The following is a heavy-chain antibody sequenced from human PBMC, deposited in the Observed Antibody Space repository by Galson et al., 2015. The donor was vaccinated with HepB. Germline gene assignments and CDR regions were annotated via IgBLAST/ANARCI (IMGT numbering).Heavy chain of an antibody. J-gene: IGHJ1*01. Sequence: SVKVSCKASGYTFTSYGISWVRQAPGQGLEWMGWISAYNGNTNYAQKLQGRVTMTTDTSTSTAYMELRSLRSDDTAVYYCARDPSDNYYDSSGPTMGPEYFQHWGQGTLVTVSS. CDR1: GYTFTSYG. CDR2: ISAYNGNT. V-gene: IGHV1-18*01. CDR3: ARDPSDNYYDSSGPTMGPEYFQH. D-gene: IGHD3-22*01.